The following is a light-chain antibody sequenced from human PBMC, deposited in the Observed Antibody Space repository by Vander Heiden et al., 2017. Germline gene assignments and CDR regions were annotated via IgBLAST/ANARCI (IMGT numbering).Light chain of an antibody. CDR3: LHDYNYPFT. V-gene: IGKV1-6*01. CDR2: GAS. Sequence: AIQITQSPSSLSASVGDRVTITWRARQDSRNDLGWYQQKPGKAPKLLIYGASSLQSGVPSRFTGSGSGTDFTLSISSLQPEDFATYYCLHDYNYPFTFGQGTKLAIK. CDR1: QDSRND. J-gene: IGKJ2*01.